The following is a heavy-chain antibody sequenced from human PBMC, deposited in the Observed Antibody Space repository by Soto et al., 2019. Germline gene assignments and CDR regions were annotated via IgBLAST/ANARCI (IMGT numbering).Heavy chain of an antibody. V-gene: IGHV3-33*01. CDR2: IWYDGSNK. CDR3: ASSLGADAFDI. Sequence: QVQLVESGGGVVQPGRSLXLSCXAXXFSFSSYGMHWVRQAPGKGLEWVAVIWYDGSNKYYADSVKGRFTISRDNSKNTLYLQMNSLRAEDTAVYYCASSLGADAFDIWGQGTMVTVSS. CDR1: XFSFSSYG. J-gene: IGHJ3*02. D-gene: IGHD3-16*01.